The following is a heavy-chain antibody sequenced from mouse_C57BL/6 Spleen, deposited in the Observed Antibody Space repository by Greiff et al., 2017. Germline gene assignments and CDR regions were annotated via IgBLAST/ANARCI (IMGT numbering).Heavy chain of an antibody. V-gene: IGHV5-17*01. CDR1: GFTFSDYG. CDR3: ARYYYGPYAMDY. D-gene: IGHD1-1*01. J-gene: IGHJ4*01. Sequence: EVMLVESGGGLVKPGGSLKLSCAASGFTFSDYGMHWVRQAPEKGLEWVAYISNGSSTIYYADTVKGRFTIAKDNAKNTLYLQMTSLRSEDAAMCYCARYYYGPYAMDYWGQGTSVTVSS. CDR2: ISNGSSTI.